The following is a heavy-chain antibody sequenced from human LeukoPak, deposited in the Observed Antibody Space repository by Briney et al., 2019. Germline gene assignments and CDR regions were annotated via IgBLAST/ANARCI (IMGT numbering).Heavy chain of an antibody. J-gene: IGHJ5*02. CDR1: GFTFSSYA. V-gene: IGHV3-23*01. Sequence: GGSLRLSCAASGFTFSSYAMSWVRQAPGKGLEWVSAISGSGGSTHYADSVKGRFTISRDNSKNTLYLQMNSLRAEDTAVYYCARESGYCSGGSCLNWFDPWGQGTLVTVSS. CDR3: ARESGYCSGGSCLNWFDP. CDR2: ISGSGGST. D-gene: IGHD2-15*01.